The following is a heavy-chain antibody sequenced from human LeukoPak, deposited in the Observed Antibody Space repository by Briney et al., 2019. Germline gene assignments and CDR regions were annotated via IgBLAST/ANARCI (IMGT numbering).Heavy chain of an antibody. D-gene: IGHD3-22*01. CDR2: IYHIGST. CDR1: GYSISRGYY. Sequence: PSETLSLTCGVSGYSISRGYYWAWIRQPPGKGLEWIGTIYHIGSTYYTPSLGSRVTISVDTSKNEFSLNLNSLTAADTAVYYCARAGWIITTGIDYWGQGSLVTVSS. V-gene: IGHV4-38-2*01. J-gene: IGHJ4*02. CDR3: ARAGWIITTGIDY.